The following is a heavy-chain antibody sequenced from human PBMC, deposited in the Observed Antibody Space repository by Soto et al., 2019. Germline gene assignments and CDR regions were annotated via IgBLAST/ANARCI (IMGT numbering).Heavy chain of an antibody. CDR2: IYSGGST. Sequence: GGSLRLSCAASGFTVSSNYMSWVRQAPGKGLEWVSVIYSGGSTYYADSVKGRFTISRDNSKNTLYLQMNSLRAKDTAVYYCARRGPGTYFDYWGQGTLVTVSS. D-gene: IGHD1-1*01. CDR1: GFTVSSNY. J-gene: IGHJ4*02. V-gene: IGHV3-53*01. CDR3: ARRGPGTYFDY.